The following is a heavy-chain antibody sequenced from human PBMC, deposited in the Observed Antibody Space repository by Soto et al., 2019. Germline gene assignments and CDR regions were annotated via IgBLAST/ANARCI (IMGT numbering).Heavy chain of an antibody. Sequence: VQLLESGGGLVQPGGSLRLSCAASGFTFSSYAMHWVRQAPGKGLEWVAVISYDGSNKYYADSVKGRFTISRDNSKNTLYLQMNSLRAEDTAVYYWAREKALVGLLPDYYYGIDVWGQGTTVTVSS. V-gene: IGHV3-30-3*01. CDR1: GFTFSSYA. CDR2: ISYDGSNK. CDR3: AREKALVGLLPDYYYGIDV. J-gene: IGHJ6*01. D-gene: IGHD1-26*01.